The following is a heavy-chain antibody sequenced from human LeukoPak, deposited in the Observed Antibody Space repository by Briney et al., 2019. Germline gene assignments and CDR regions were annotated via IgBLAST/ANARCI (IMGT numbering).Heavy chain of an antibody. CDR3: AREYTPYCSSTSCYDHMPYYYYYMDV. CDR2: IYYSGST. Sequence: PSETLFLTCTVSGGSISSYYWSWIRQPPGKGLEWIGYIYYSGSTNYNPSLKSRVTISVDTSKNQFSLKLSSVTAADTAVYYCAREYTPYCSSTSCYDHMPYYYYYMDVWGKGTTVTVSS. V-gene: IGHV4-59*01. D-gene: IGHD2-2*01. CDR1: GGSISSYY. J-gene: IGHJ6*03.